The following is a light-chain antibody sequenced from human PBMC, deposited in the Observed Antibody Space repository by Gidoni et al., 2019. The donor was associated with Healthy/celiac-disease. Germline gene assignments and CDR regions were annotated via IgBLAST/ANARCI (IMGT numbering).Light chain of an antibody. CDR2: GAS. CDR3: QQYNNWASGGWT. V-gene: IGKV3-15*01. CDR1: QSVSSN. J-gene: IGKJ1*01. Sequence: EIVMTQSPATLSVSPGERATLSCRARQSVSSNLAWYQQKPGQAPRLLIYGASTRATGIPARFSGSGSGTEFTLTISSLQSEDFAVYYCQQYNNWASGGWTFGQGTKVEIK.